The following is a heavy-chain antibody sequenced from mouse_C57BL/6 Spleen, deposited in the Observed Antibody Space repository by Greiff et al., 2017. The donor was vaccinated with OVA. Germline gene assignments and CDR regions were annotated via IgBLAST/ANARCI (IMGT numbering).Heavy chain of an antibody. J-gene: IGHJ2*01. CDR1: GYSITSGYY. D-gene: IGHD1-3*01. CDR2: ISYDGSN. CDR3: ARDRDLKYYFDD. V-gene: IGHV3-6*01. Sequence: EVQRVESGPGLVKPSQSLSLTCSVTGYSITSGYYWNWIRQFPGNKLEWMGYISYDGSNNYNPSLNNRISITRDTSKNQFFLKLNSVTTEDTATNYCARDRDLKYYFDDWGQGTTLTVSS.